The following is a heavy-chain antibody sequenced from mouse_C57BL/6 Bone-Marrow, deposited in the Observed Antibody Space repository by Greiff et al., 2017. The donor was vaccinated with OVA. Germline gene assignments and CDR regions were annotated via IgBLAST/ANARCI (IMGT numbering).Heavy chain of an antibody. CDR3: AREEEFYFDY. V-gene: IGHV1-81*01. Sequence: QVQLQQSGAELARPGASVKLSCKASGYTFTSYGISWVKQSTGQGLEWIGVINPRSGNTYYNQKLKGKATLSADKSSSTAYMELRSLTSEDSAVYFCAREEEFYFDYWGQGTTLTVSS. J-gene: IGHJ2*01. CDR1: GYTFTSYG. CDR2: INPRSGNT.